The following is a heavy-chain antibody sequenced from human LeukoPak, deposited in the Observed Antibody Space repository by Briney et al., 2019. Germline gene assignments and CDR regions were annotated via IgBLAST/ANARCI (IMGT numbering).Heavy chain of an antibody. Sequence: PGGSLRLSCATSGFTFSTYSMNWVRQAPGKGLEWVSSITSGNNYKYYADLVKGRFTISRDNAKNSLYLQMNSLRAEDTAVYHWVGNWDNSFGYLGQGTLVTVSS. D-gene: IGHD1-20*01. V-gene: IGHV3-21*01. CDR1: GFTFSTYS. CDR2: ITSGNNYK. CDR3: VGNWDNSFGY. J-gene: IGHJ4*02.